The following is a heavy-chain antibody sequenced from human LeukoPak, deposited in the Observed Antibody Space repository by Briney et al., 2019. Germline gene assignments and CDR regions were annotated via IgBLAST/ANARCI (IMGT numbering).Heavy chain of an antibody. V-gene: IGHV4-34*01. CDR2: INHSGST. CDR1: GGSFSGYY. J-gene: IGHJ4*02. Sequence: SETLSLTCAVYGGSFSGYYWSWIRQPPGKGLEWIGEINHSGSTNYNPSLKSRVTISQDKSKNHFSLEMTSVTAADTAVYYCARGGSYHWNWWGQGTLVTVSS. CDR3: ARGGSYHWNW. D-gene: IGHD3-16*02.